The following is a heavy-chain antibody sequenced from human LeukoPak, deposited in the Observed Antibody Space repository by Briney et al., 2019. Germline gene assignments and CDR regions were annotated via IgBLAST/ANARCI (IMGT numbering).Heavy chain of an antibody. CDR1: GGSISSSSYY. J-gene: IGHJ4*02. CDR2: INHSGST. D-gene: IGHD5-18*01. CDR3: ASRDTATGLD. V-gene: IGHV4-39*07. Sequence: SETLSLTCTVSGGSISSSSYYWGWIRQPPGKGLEWIGEINHSGSTNYNPSLKSRVTISVDTSKNKFSLKLSSVTAADTAVYYCASRDTATGLDWGQGTLVTVSS.